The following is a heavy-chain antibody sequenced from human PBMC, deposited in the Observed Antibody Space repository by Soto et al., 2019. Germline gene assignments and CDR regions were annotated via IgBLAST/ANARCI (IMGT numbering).Heavy chain of an antibody. CDR2: IIPIFGTA. CDR1: GGTFSSYA. Sequence: GASVKVSCKASGGTFSSYAISWVRQAPGQGLEWMGGIIPIFGTANYAQKFQGRVTITADESTSTAYMELSSLRSEDTAVYYCARSRRSMTTVHYYYYYGMDVWGQGTTVTVSS. J-gene: IGHJ6*02. CDR3: ARSRRSMTTVHYYYYYGMDV. V-gene: IGHV1-69*13. D-gene: IGHD4-17*01.